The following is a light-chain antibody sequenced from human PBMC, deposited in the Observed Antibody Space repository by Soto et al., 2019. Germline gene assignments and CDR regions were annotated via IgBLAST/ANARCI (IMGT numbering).Light chain of an antibody. CDR3: QQYNNWPYT. CDR2: RAS. J-gene: IGKJ2*01. Sequence: EIVMTQSPATLSVSPGGSATLSCRASQHVSSNFAWYRQKPGQAPTLLIYRASTRATGIPARFSGSGSGTEFSLTISSLQSEDFAFYYCQQYNNWPYTFGQGTKLEIK. V-gene: IGKV3-15*01. CDR1: QHVSSN.